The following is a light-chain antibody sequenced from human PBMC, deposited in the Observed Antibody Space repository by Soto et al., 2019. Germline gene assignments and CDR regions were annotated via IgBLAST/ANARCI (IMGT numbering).Light chain of an antibody. Sequence: EIVMTPSPATLSVSPGERATLSCRASQSVSSNLAWYQQKPGQAPGLLIYGASTRATGIPARFSGSGSGTEFTLTISSLQSEDFAVYYCQQYNNWWTFGQGTKVDIK. CDR1: QSVSSN. J-gene: IGKJ1*01. CDR2: GAS. CDR3: QQYNNWWT. V-gene: IGKV3-15*01.